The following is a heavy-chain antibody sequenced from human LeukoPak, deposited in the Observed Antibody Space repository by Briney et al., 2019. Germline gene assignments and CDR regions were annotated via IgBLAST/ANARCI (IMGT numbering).Heavy chain of an antibody. D-gene: IGHD5-18*01. V-gene: IGHV3-23*01. CDR1: GFTFSSLV. J-gene: IGHJ4*02. CDR3: AKGNYGYILYFDY. Sequence: GGSLILPCAASGFTFSSLVMSWVRQTPGKGLEWVSAISVSGGSTYYADSVKGRFTISRDNSKNTLYLQMNSLRAEDTAVYYCAKGNYGYILYFDYWGQGALVTVSS. CDR2: ISVSGGST.